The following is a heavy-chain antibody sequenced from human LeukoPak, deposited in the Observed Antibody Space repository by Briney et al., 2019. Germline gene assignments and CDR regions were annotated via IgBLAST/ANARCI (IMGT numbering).Heavy chain of an antibody. J-gene: IGHJ4*02. V-gene: IGHV4-59*01. CDR2: MYFSGST. D-gene: IGHD3-3*01. CDR3: ARSYDTNFDY. CDR1: GGSIRSYY. Sequence: SETLSLTCTVSGGSIRSYYWSWIRQPPGKGLEWIGYMYFSGSTSYNPSLKSRGTISVDRSKPPFSLKLSSVAAADTAVYYCARSYDTNFDYWGQGTLVTVSS.